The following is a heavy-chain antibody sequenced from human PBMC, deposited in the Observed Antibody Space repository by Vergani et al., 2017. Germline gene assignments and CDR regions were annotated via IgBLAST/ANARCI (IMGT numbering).Heavy chain of an antibody. J-gene: IGHJ4*02. D-gene: IGHD2-15*01. V-gene: IGHV3-21*01. Sequence: EVQLVESGGGLVKPGGSLRLSCAASGFTFSSYSMNWVRQAPGKGLEWVSSISSSSSYIYYADSVKGRFTISRDNAKNSLYLQMNSLRAEDTAVYYCARDKEVLCCSGGSCSSELDYWGQGTLVTVSS. CDR3: ARDKEVLCCSGGSCSSELDY. CDR2: ISSSSSYI. CDR1: GFTFSSYS.